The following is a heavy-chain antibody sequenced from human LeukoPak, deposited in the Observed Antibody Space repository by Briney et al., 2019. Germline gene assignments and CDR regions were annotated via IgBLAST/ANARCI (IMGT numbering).Heavy chain of an antibody. J-gene: IGHJ4*02. V-gene: IGHV3-7*01. Sequence: GGSLRLSCAASGFSFSRYWMSWVRQAPGKGLEWVANIKEDGSEKYYVDSVKGRFTISRDNAKNSLYLQMNSLRAEDTAVYYCATLEYAILYWGQGTLVTVSS. CDR3: ATLEYAILY. CDR2: IKEDGSEK. CDR1: GFSFSRYW. D-gene: IGHD2-8*01.